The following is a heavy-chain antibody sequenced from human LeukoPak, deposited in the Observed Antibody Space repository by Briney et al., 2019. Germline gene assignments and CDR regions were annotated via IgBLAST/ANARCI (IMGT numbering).Heavy chain of an antibody. CDR2: IYHSGST. CDR1: GGSISSSNW. J-gene: IGHJ4*02. Sequence: SETLSLTCAVSGGSISSSNWWSWVRQPPGKGLEWIGEIYHSGSTNYNPSLKSRVTISVDKSKNQFSLKLSSVTAADTAVYYCARLLPVFMRGGIQWLVRGEDYWGQGTLVTVSS. V-gene: IGHV4-4*02. D-gene: IGHD6-19*01. CDR3: ARLLPVFMRGGIQWLVRGEDY.